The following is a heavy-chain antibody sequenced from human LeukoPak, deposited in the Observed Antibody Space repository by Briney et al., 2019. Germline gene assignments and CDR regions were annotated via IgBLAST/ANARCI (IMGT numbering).Heavy chain of an antibody. D-gene: IGHD6-13*01. CDR3: ARGRGGSSFTYNY. CDR2: ISAYSGNT. V-gene: IGHV1-18*04. CDR1: GYTFSGFY. J-gene: IGHJ4*02. Sequence: ASVKVSCKASGYTFSGFYMHWVRQAPGQGLEWMGWISAYSGNTNYAQKLQGRVTMTTDTSTSTAYMELRSLRSDDTAVYYCARGRGGSSFTYNYWGQGTLVTVSS.